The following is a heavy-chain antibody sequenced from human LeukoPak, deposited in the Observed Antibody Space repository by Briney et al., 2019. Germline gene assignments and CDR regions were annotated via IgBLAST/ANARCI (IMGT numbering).Heavy chain of an antibody. V-gene: IGHV5-51*01. CDR3: ARVGIVGATITKDAFDI. CDR2: IYPGDSDT. Sequence: GESLKISCKGSGYSFTSYWIGWVRRMPGEGLEWMGIIYPGDSDTRYSPSFQGQVTISADKSISTAYLQWSSLKASDTAMYYCARVGIVGATITKDAFDIWGQGTMVTVSS. CDR1: GYSFTSYW. D-gene: IGHD1-26*01. J-gene: IGHJ3*02.